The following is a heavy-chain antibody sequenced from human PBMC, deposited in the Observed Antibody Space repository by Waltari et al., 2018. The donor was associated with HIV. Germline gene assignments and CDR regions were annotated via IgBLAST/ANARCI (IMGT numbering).Heavy chain of an antibody. CDR3: ARGYYGDYYYYYGMDV. V-gene: IGHV3-74*01. D-gene: IGHD4-17*01. J-gene: IGHJ6*02. CDR2: INSDGSST. CDR1: GFTFSSYW. Sequence: GGSLRLSCAASGFTFSSYWMHWVRQAPGKGLVWVSRINSDGSSTSYADSVKGRFTISRDNAKNTLYLQMNSLRAEDTAVYYCARGYYGDYYYYYGMDVWGQGTTVTVSS.